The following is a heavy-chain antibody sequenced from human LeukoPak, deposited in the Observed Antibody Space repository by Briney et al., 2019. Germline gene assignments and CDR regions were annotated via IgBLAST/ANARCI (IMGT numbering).Heavy chain of an antibody. CDR2: INPSGGST. D-gene: IGHD2-2*01. J-gene: IGHJ5*02. CDR3: ARGPKVPAADNWFDP. Sequence: ASVKVSCKASGYTFTSYYMHWVRQAPGQGLEWMGIINPSGGSTSYAQKFQGRVTMTRDTSTSTVYMELSSLRSEDTAVYYCARGPKVPAADNWFDPWGQGTLVTVSS. CDR1: GYTFTSYY. V-gene: IGHV1-46*01.